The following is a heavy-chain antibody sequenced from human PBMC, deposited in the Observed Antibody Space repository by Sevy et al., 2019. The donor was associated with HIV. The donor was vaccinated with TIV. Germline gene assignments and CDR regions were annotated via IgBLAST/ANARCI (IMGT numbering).Heavy chain of an antibody. J-gene: IGHJ4*02. V-gene: IGHV1-18*01. CDR2: IRAYNGNT. CDR1: GYTFTSYG. Sequence: ASVKVSCKASGYTFTSYGISWVRQAPGQGLEWMGWIRAYNGNTNYAQKLQGRVTMTTDTSTSTAYMELRSLRSDDTAVYYCARYLLRSSTLGQTDYWGQGTLVTVSS. D-gene: IGHD3-3*01. CDR3: ARYLLRSSTLGQTDY.